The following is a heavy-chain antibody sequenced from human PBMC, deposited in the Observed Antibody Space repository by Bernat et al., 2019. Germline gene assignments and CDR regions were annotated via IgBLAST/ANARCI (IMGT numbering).Heavy chain of an antibody. CDR2: INAGNGNI. Sequence: QVQLVQSGAEVKKPGASVKVSCKASGYTFTNYGMHWGRQAPGQRLEWMGWINAGNGNIKYSQKIKSRVTITRDQSASTVYMELSSLRSEETAVYYCARAGYCIVSACTISRDHFYYMDVWGRGTTVTVSS. CDR1: GYTFTNYG. D-gene: IGHD2-15*01. CDR3: ARAGYCIVSACTISRDHFYYMDV. V-gene: IGHV1-3*01. J-gene: IGHJ6*03.